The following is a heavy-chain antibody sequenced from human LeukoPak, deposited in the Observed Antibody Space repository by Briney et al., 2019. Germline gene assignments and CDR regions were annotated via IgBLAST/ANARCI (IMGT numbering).Heavy chain of an antibody. J-gene: IGHJ4*02. D-gene: IGHD5-18*01. V-gene: IGHV4-59*01. CDR1: GGSISSCY. CDR3: ALHEYSYGSSAQGLDY. CDR2: IYYSGST. Sequence: SETLSLTCTVSGGSISSCYWSWIRQPPGKGLEWIGYIYYSGSTNYNSSLKSRVTISVDTSKNQFSLKLSSVTAADTAVYYCALHEYSYGSSAQGLDYWGQGTLVTVSS.